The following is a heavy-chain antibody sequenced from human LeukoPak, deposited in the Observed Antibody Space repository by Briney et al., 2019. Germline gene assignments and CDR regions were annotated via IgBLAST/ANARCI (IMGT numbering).Heavy chain of an antibody. CDR1: GFTVSSNY. J-gene: IGHJ6*04. CDR3: ARTPGYCSGGSCYSGYYYGMDV. Sequence: GGSLRLSCAASGFTVSSNYMSWVRQAPGKGLEWVSVIYSGGSTYYADSVKGRFTISRGNSKNTLYLQMNSLRAEGTAVYYCARTPGYCSGGSCYSGYYYGMDVWGKGTTVTVSS. D-gene: IGHD2-15*01. CDR2: IYSGGST. V-gene: IGHV3-53*01.